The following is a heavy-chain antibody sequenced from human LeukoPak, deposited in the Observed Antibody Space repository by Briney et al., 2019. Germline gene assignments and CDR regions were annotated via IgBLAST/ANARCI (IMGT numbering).Heavy chain of an antibody. CDR2: INSDGSSR. V-gene: IGHV3-74*01. CDR3: AREPRVGATLFNYYYGMDV. Sequence: GGSLRLSCAASEFTFSSYWMHWVRQVPGKGLVWVSRINSDGSSRSYADSVKGRFTISRDNSKNTLYLQMNSLRAEDTAVYYCAREPRVGATLFNYYYGMDVWGQGTTVTVSS. CDR1: EFTFSSYW. J-gene: IGHJ6*02. D-gene: IGHD1-26*01.